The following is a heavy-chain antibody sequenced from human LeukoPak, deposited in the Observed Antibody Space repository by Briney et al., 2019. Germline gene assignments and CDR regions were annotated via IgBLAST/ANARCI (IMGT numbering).Heavy chain of an antibody. V-gene: IGHV3-33*01. CDR2: IWYDGSNK. CDR1: GFTFSSYG. Sequence: PGRSLILSCAASGFTFSSYGMHWVRQAPGKGLEWVAVIWYDGSNKYYADSLKGRFTISRDNSKNTLYLQMNSLRAEDTAVYYCATLYSTFDYWGRGTLVTVSS. D-gene: IGHD4-11*01. J-gene: IGHJ4*02. CDR3: ATLYSTFDY.